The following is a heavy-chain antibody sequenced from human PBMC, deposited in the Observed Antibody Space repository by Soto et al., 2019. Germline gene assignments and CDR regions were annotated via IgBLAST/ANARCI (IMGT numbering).Heavy chain of an antibody. Sequence: SETLSLTCTVSGGSISSSSYYWGWIRQPPGKGLEWIGSIYYSGSTYYNPSLKSRVTISVDTSKNQFSLKLSSVTAADTAVYYCARNRRGRNCSSTSCYSTFNWFDPWGQGNLVTVSS. CDR2: IYYSGST. D-gene: IGHD2-2*01. V-gene: IGHV4-39*01. J-gene: IGHJ5*02. CDR1: GGSISSSSYY. CDR3: ARNRRGRNCSSTSCYSTFNWFDP.